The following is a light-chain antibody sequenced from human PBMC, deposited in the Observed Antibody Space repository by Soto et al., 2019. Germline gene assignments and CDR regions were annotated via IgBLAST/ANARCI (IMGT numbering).Light chain of an antibody. V-gene: IGKV1-5*03. CDR2: KAS. J-gene: IGKJ1*01. CDR1: QSISSW. CDR3: QQYTPGWT. Sequence: DIQMTQSPSTLSASVGDRVTITCRASQSISSWLAWYQQKPGKAPKLLIYKASSLESGVPSRFSGSGSGTEFTLTISSLQPDDFATYYCQQYTPGWTFGQGTKVEIK.